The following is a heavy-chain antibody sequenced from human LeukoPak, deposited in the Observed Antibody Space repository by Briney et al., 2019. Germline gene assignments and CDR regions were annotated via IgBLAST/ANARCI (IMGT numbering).Heavy chain of an antibody. V-gene: IGHV1-2*02. CDR1: EYTFTGYY. D-gene: IGHD3-22*01. CDR2: INPNSGGT. Sequence: ASVKVSCKASEYTFTGYYIHWVRQAPGQGLEWMGWINPNSGGTNYAQKFQGRVTMTRDTSISTAYMELRRLRSDDTAVYYCARDPITMIENNWFDPWGQGTLVTVSS. J-gene: IGHJ5*02. CDR3: ARDPITMIENNWFDP.